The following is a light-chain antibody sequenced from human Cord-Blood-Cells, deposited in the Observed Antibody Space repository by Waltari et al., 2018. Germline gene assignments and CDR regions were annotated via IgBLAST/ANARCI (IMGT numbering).Light chain of an antibody. CDR2: DVS. V-gene: IGLV2-11*01. CDR3: CSYAGSYTLV. J-gene: IGLJ2*01. CDR1: SSDVGGYNY. Sequence: QSALTQPRSVSGSPGPSVTISCTGTSSDVGGYNYVSWYHQPPVKAPKLMIYDVSKRPSGVPDRFSGSKSGNTASLTISGLQAEDEADYYCCSYAGSYTLVFGGGTKLTVL.